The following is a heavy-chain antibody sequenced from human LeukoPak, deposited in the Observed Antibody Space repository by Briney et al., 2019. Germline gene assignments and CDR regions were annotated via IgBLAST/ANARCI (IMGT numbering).Heavy chain of an antibody. CDR3: ARTTEGGYTYDYFYYYYMDV. CDR1: GGSISSYY. D-gene: IGHD5-18*01. J-gene: IGHJ6*03. CDR2: IYYSGST. V-gene: IGHV4-59*01. Sequence: PSETLSLTCTVSGGSISSYYWSWIRQPPGKGLEWIGYIYYSGSTNYNPSLKSRFTISVDTSKNQFSLKVRSVTAADTAVYYCARTTEGGYTYDYFYYYYMDVWGKGTTVTISS.